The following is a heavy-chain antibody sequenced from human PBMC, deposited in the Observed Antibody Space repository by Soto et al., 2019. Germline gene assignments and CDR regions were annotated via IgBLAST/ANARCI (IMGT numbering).Heavy chain of an antibody. CDR3: AKDPIGDLLRCFDY. CDR1: GFTFDDYA. D-gene: IGHD4-17*01. J-gene: IGHJ4*02. Sequence: GGSLRLSCAASGFTFDDYAMHWVRQAPGKGLEWVSGISWNSGSIGYADSVKGRFTISRDNAKNSLYLQMNSLRAEDTALYYCAKDPIGDLLRCFDYWGQGTLVTVSS. V-gene: IGHV3-9*01. CDR2: ISWNSGSI.